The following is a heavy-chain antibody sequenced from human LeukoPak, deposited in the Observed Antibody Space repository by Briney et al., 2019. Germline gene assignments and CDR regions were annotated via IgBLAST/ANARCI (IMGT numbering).Heavy chain of an antibody. CDR2: IRYDGSNK. J-gene: IGHJ3*02. V-gene: IGHV3-30*02. CDR1: GFTFSTYA. Sequence: RGSLRLSCAASGFTFSTYAMHWVRQAPGKGLEWVAFIRYDGSNKYYADSVKGRFTISRDNSKNTLYLQMNSLRAEDTAVYYCAKDPADAFDIWGQGTMVTVSS. CDR3: AKDPADAFDI.